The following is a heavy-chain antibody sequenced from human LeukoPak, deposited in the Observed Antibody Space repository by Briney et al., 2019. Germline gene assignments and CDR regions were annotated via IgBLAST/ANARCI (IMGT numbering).Heavy chain of an antibody. D-gene: IGHD2-21*01. Sequence: GGSLSLSCAASGFTFSSYGMHWVRQAPGKGLEWVAVISYDGSNKYYADSVKGRFTISRDNSKNTLYLQMNSLRAEDTAVYYCAKYNGDYYFDYWGQGTLVTVSS. CDR2: ISYDGSNK. CDR1: GFTFSSYG. J-gene: IGHJ4*02. V-gene: IGHV3-30*18. CDR3: AKYNGDYYFDY.